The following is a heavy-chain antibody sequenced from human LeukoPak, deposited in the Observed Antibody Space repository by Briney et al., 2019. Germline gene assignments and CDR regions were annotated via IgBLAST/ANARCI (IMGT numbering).Heavy chain of an antibody. J-gene: IGHJ4*02. D-gene: IGHD2-15*01. Sequence: GGSLRLSCAASGFTFSSYWMSWVRQAPGKGLEWVANIRQDGSVHNYVDSVKGRFTISSDNPKNSVYLQMSSLRAEDTAVYYCLVTMCSRGFDYWGQGTLVTVSS. V-gene: IGHV3-7*01. CDR1: GFTFSSYW. CDR3: LVTMCSRGFDY. CDR2: IRQDGSVH.